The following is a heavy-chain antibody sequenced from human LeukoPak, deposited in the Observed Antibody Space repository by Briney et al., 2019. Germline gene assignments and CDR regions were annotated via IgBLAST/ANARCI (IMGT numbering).Heavy chain of an antibody. CDR1: GFTFSSYA. V-gene: IGHV3-23*01. Sequence: GGSLRLSCAASGFTFSSYAMSRVRQAPGKGLEWVSAISGSGGSTYYADSVKGRFTISRDNSKNTLYLQMNSLRAEGTAVYYCAKPDCSGGSCYGTDYWGQGTLVTVSS. CDR3: AKPDCSGGSCYGTDY. D-gene: IGHD2-15*01. CDR2: ISGSGGST. J-gene: IGHJ4*02.